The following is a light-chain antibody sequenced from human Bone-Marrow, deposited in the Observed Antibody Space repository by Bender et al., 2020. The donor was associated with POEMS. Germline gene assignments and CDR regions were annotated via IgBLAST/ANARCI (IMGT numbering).Light chain of an antibody. Sequence: SYALTQPPSMSVAPGQTARMSCGGNNIGNKAVHWYQHKPGQSPVLIVYNDDQRPSGIPARFSGSNPGNMATLTISRFEVGDEADYYCQVWDSTFDQPVLGGGTQLTVL. J-gene: IGLJ7*01. CDR2: NDD. CDR3: QVWDSTFDQPV. V-gene: IGLV3-21*02. CDR1: NIGNKA.